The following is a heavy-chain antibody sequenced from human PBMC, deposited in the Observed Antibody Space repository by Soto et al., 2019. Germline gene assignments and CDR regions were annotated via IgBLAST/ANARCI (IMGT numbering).Heavy chain of an antibody. CDR2: IDYNGVT. Sequence: TSETLSLTCTVSGGSISSYYWGWIRQPPGRGLEWIGNIDYNGVTYSNPSLKSRVTISRDTSKNQFSLKLTSVTAADTALYYCGKVLVGATGHTDSDSWGPGTLVTVSS. CDR1: GGSISSYY. D-gene: IGHD2-15*01. J-gene: IGHJ4*02. V-gene: IGHV4-59*04. CDR3: GKVLVGATGHTDSDS.